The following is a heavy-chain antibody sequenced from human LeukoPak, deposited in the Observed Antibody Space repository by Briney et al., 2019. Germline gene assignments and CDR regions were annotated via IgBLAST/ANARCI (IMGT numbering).Heavy chain of an antibody. CDR2: MYTSGST. J-gene: IGHJ3*02. D-gene: IGHD3-22*01. Sequence: SETLSLTCTVSGGSISSFYWSWIRQPAGKGLEWIGRMYTSGSTNYNPSLKSRVTMSVDTSKNQFSVKLSSVTAADTAVYYCARGSRWDSGYVDAFDIWGQGTMVTVSS. CDR3: ARGSRWDSGYVDAFDI. V-gene: IGHV4-4*07. CDR1: GGSISSFY.